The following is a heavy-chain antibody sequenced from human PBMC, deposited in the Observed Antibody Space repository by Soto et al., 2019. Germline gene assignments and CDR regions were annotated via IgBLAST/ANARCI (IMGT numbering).Heavy chain of an antibody. Sequence: SGGSLRLSCAASGFTFSSYWMSWVRQAPGKGLEWVANIKQDGSEKYYVDSVKGRFTISRDNAKNSLYLQMNSLRAEDTAVYYCAYTTGAVADPFDYWGQGTLVTVSS. CDR1: GFTFSSYW. V-gene: IGHV3-7*01. D-gene: IGHD6-19*01. CDR3: AYTTGAVADPFDY. CDR2: IKQDGSEK. J-gene: IGHJ4*02.